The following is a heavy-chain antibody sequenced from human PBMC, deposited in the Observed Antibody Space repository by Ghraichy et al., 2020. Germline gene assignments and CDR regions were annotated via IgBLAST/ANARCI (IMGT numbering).Heavy chain of an antibody. CDR1: GGSISSGDYY. V-gene: IGHV4-30-4*01. Sequence: SETLSLTCTVSGGSISSGDYYWSWIRQPPGKGLEWIGYIYYSGSTYYNPSLKSRVTISVDTSKNQFSLKLSSVTAADTAVYYCARGHHQWFGELSSYFDYWGQGTLVTVSS. D-gene: IGHD3-10*01. CDR2: IYYSGST. J-gene: IGHJ4*02. CDR3: ARGHHQWFGELSSYFDY.